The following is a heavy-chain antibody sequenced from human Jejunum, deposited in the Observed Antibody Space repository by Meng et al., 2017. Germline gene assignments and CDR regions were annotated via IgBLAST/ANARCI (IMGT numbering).Heavy chain of an antibody. V-gene: IGHV1-2*04. J-gene: IGHJ4*02. CDR1: GYTFTGHY. Sequence: QVQLVQSGAEVKKSGASVQVSCKASGYTFTGHYIHWVRQAPGQGLEWMGWTNPDTGGTNYAQKFQGWVTMTRDTSISTAYMELRRLRSDDTAVYYCARDAGSFLDYYFDSWGQGTLVTVSS. CDR2: TNPDTGGT. D-gene: IGHD1-1*01. CDR3: ARDAGSFLDYYFDS.